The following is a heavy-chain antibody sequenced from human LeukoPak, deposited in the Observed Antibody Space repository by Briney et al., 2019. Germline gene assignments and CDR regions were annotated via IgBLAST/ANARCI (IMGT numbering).Heavy chain of an antibody. V-gene: IGHV3-23*01. CDR1: GFTFSSYG. CDR3: AKEGSGWLGVDY. D-gene: IGHD6-19*01. J-gene: IGHJ4*02. CDR2: ISGSGGST. Sequence: GGPLRLSCAASGFTFSSYGMHWVRQAPGKGLEWVSAISGSGGSTYYADSVKGRFTISRDNSKNTLYLQMNSLRAEDTAVYYCAKEGSGWLGVDYWGQGTLVTVSS.